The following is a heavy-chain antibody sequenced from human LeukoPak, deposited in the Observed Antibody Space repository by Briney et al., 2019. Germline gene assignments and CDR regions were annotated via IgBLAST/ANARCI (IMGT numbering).Heavy chain of an antibody. D-gene: IGHD3-9*01. V-gene: IGHV1-2*02. CDR3: ARSPHILTGENFDY. J-gene: IGHJ4*02. CDR1: GYTFTSYA. CDR2: INPTSGGT. Sequence: GASVKVSCKASGYTFTSYAMNWVRQAPGQGLEWMGWINPTSGGTNYAQKFQDRVTMTRDTSISTAYMELSRLRSDDTAVYYCARSPHILTGENFDYWGQGTLVTVSS.